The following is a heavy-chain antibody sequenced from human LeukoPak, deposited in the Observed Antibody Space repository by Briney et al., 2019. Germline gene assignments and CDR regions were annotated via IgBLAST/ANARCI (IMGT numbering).Heavy chain of an antibody. J-gene: IGHJ4*02. Sequence: SETLSLTCTVSGDSISSYYWSWIRQPPGKGLEWIGYIYYSGSTDYNPSLKRRVTISVDTSKNQFSLKLSSVTAADTALYYCARTPTTYTYGTFDSWGQGTLVTVSS. CDR1: GDSISSYY. V-gene: IGHV4-59*01. CDR3: ARTPTTYTYGTFDS. CDR2: IYYSGST. D-gene: IGHD5-18*01.